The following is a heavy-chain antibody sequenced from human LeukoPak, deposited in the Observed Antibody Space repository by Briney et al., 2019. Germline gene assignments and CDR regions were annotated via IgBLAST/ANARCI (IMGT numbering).Heavy chain of an antibody. CDR1: GYTVTGYY. CDR3: AREGADSSGHDY. J-gene: IGHJ4*02. V-gene: IGHV1-2*02. CDR2: INPNGGGT. Sequence: GVSVKVSCKASGYTVTGYYMHWVRQAPGQGLEWIGWINPNGGGTNYAQKFQGRVTMTRDTSISTAYMELSRLRSDDTAVYYCAREGADSSGHDYWGQGTLVTVSS. D-gene: IGHD3-22*01.